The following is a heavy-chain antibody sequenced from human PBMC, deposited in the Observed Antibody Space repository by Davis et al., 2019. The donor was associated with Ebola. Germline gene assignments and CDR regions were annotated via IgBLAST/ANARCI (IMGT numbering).Heavy chain of an antibody. CDR1: GFTFSDHY. J-gene: IGHJ4*02. CDR3: ARASDGGSGHFTFDY. V-gene: IGHV3-72*01. Sequence: PGGSLRLSCAASGFTFSDHYMDWVRQAPGKGLEWVGRTRNKANSYTTEYAASVKGRFTVSRDDSKNSLYLQMNSLKTEDTAVYYCARASDGGSGHFTFDYWGQGALVTVSS. CDR2: TRNKANSYTT. D-gene: IGHD2/OR15-2a*01.